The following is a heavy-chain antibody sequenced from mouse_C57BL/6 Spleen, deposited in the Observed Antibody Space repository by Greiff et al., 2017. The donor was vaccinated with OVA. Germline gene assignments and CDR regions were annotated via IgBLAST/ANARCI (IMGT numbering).Heavy chain of an antibody. J-gene: IGHJ4*01. CDR1: GYTFTSYT. D-gene: IGHD2-5*01. CDR3: ARRADYSNSYAMDY. CDR2: INPSSGYT. V-gene: IGHV1-4*01. Sequence: VQLQQSGAELARPGASVKMSCKASGYTFTSYTMHWVKQRPGQGLEWIGYINPSSGYTKYNQKFKDKATLTADKSSSTAYMQLSSLTSEDSAVYYCARRADYSNSYAMDYWGQGTSVTVSS.